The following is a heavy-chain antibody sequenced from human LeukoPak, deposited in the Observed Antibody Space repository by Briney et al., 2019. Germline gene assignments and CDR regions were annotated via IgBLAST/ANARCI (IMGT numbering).Heavy chain of an antibody. V-gene: IGHV3-48*01. D-gene: IGHD2-21*02. CDR1: GFTFSSYS. J-gene: IGHJ6*02. Sequence: GGSLRLSCAASGFTFSSYSMNWVRQAPGKGLEWVSYISSSSSTIYYADSVKGRFTTSRDNAKNSLYLQMNSLRAEDTAVYYCARDYEGDTDVVTAPHYYYYYGMDVWGQGTTVTVSS. CDR3: ARDYEGDTDVVTAPHYYYYYGMDV. CDR2: ISSSSSTI.